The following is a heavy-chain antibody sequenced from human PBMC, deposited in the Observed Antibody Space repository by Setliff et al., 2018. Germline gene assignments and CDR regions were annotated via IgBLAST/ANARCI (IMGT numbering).Heavy chain of an antibody. D-gene: IGHD6-13*01. J-gene: IGHJ3*02. V-gene: IGHV4-30-4*08. CDR3: ARTPAAGTGDAFDI. CDR2: ISNSGST. Sequence: ASETLSLTCTVSGGSGDYYWSWIRQPPGKGLEWIGYISNSGSTYYKSSLKSRLTISIDTLKSQFSLKLGSVTAADTAMYYCARTPAAGTGDAFDIWGQGTVVTVSS. CDR1: GGSGDYY.